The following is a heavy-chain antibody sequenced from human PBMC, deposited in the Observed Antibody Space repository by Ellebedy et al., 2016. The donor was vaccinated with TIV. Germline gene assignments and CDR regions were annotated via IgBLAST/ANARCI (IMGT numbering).Heavy chain of an antibody. CDR1: GYTFTSYG. CDR2: ISAYNDKP. CDR3: AKRLRLMYSSGSFDY. D-gene: IGHD6-19*01. J-gene: IGHJ4*02. V-gene: IGHV1-18*01. Sequence: AASVKVSCKASGYTFTSYGIHWVRQAPGQGLEWMGWISAYNDKPNYAQKFPGRVTMTTNPATTPAYTELTSLRSDDTAMYYCAKRLRLMYSSGSFDYWGQGTLVTVSS.